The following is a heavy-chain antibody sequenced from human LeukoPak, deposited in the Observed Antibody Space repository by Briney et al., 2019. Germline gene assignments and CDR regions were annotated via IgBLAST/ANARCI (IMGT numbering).Heavy chain of an antibody. CDR1: GFTFDDYA. CDR2: ISWNSGSI. Sequence: PGGSLRLSCAASGFTFDDYAMHWVRQAPGKGLEWVSGISWNSGSIGYADSVKGRFTISRDNAKNSLYLQMNSLRAEDMALYYCAKDNSGWLSVVDYWGQGTLVTVSS. D-gene: IGHD6-19*01. CDR3: AKDNSGWLSVVDY. J-gene: IGHJ4*02. V-gene: IGHV3-9*03.